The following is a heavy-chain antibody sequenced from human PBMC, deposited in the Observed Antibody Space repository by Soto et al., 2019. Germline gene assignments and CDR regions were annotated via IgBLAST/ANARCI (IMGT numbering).Heavy chain of an antibody. CDR3: AKKSPGFYPFDY. CDR2: ISSSSSYI. D-gene: IGHD3-22*01. Sequence: GGSLRLSCAASGFTFSSYSMNWVRQAPGKGLEWVSSISSSSSYIYYADSMKGRFTISRDNAKNTLFLQMNSLRAEDTAVFYCAKKSPGFYPFDYWGQGTLVTVSS. V-gene: IGHV3-21*04. J-gene: IGHJ4*02. CDR1: GFTFSSYS.